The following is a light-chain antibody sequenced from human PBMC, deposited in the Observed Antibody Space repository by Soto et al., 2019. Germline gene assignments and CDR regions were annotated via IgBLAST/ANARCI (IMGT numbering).Light chain of an antibody. CDR1: QGIRSW. J-gene: IGKJ2*01. Sequence: DIQMTQSPSSVSSSVGDRFPLTCRARQGIRSWLAWYQQKPGKAPKILIYAASSLQSGVPSRFSGIVSATQVTSPTSRLQREDLATYLCQKANNFPYTFGQGTKREFK. CDR2: AAS. V-gene: IGKV1-12*01. CDR3: QKANNFPYT.